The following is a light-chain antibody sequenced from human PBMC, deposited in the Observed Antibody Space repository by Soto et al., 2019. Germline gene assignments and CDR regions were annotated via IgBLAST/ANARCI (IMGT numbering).Light chain of an antibody. CDR2: QVS. CDR1: QSLIYSNGNTY. Sequence: VVLTQSPLSLPVTLGQPASISCRSSQSLIYSNGNTYLNWYQQRPGQSPRRLIYQVSERASGVPDRCAGSGSGAGTDFILKISRVEAEDVGVYYYMEGTQSFGQGTKVEIK. J-gene: IGKJ1*01. V-gene: IGKV2-30*01. CDR3: MEGTQS.